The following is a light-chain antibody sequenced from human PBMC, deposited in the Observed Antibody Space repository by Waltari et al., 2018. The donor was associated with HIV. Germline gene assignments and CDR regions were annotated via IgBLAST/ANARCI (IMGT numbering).Light chain of an antibody. V-gene: IGKV3-11*01. CDR1: QSISGA. CDR2: DAS. Sequence: EVPLTQSPATLSSSPGERATLSCRASQSISGAVAWSQQKPGQAPRLLIYDASRRYTGIPVRFRGSGSGTDFTLTISSLEPEDFAIYYCQQGSGWPPAFSFGGGTRVDIK. J-gene: IGKJ4*01. CDR3: QQGSGWPPAFS.